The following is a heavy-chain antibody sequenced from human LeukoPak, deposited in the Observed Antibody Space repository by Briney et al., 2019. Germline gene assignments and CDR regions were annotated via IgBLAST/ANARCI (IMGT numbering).Heavy chain of an antibody. CDR2: ISYDGSNK. Sequence: PGGSLRLSCAASGFTFSSHGMNWVRQAPGKGLEWVAVISYDGSNKYYADSVKGRFTISRDNSKNTLYLQMNSLRAEDTAVYYCAKDGGQQLADAFDIWGQGTMVTVSS. J-gene: IGHJ3*02. D-gene: IGHD6-13*01. CDR3: AKDGGQQLADAFDI. CDR1: GFTFSSHG. V-gene: IGHV3-30*18.